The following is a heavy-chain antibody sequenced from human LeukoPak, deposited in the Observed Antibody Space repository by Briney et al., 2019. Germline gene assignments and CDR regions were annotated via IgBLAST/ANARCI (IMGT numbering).Heavy chain of an antibody. CDR2: IYYSGST. CDR3: ARDAGDGSCLDY. Sequence: SETLSLTCTVSGGSISSYYWSWIRQPPGKGLEWIGYIYYSGSTNYNPSLKSRVTISVDTSKNQFSLKLSSVTAADTAVYYCARDAGDGSCLDYWGQGTLVTVSS. CDR1: GGSISSYY. D-gene: IGHD1-26*01. V-gene: IGHV4-59*01. J-gene: IGHJ4*02.